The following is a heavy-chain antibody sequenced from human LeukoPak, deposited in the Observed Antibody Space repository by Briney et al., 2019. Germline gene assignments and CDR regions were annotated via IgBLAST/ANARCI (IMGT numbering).Heavy chain of an antibody. CDR2: IDTAGDT. Sequence: GGSLRLSCAASGFTFRSYDMHWVRQAPGKGLEWVSAIDTAGDTFYPGSVKGRFTISRENAKNSSYLQMNSLRAGDTAVYYCARVLTVRSGGYDAFDIWGQGTMVTVSS. J-gene: IGHJ3*02. V-gene: IGHV3-13*01. D-gene: IGHD6-25*01. CDR1: GFTFRSYD. CDR3: ARVLTVRSGGYDAFDI.